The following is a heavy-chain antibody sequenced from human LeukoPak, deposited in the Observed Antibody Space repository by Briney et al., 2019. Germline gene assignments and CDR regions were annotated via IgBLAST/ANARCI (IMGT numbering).Heavy chain of an antibody. Sequence: GGSLRLSCAASGFTVSSNYMSWVRQAPGKGLEWVSVIYSGGSTYYADSVKGRFTISRDNSKNTLYLQMNSLRAEDTAVYYCARENYYGGSGSPSASAPVDHWGQGTLVTVSS. CDR2: IYSGGST. J-gene: IGHJ4*02. CDR1: GFTVSSNY. V-gene: IGHV3-53*01. CDR3: ARENYYGGSGSPSASAPVDH. D-gene: IGHD3-22*01.